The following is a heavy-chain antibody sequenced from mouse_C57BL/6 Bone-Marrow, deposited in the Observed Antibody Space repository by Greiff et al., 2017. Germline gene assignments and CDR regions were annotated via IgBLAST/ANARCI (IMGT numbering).Heavy chain of an antibody. CDR3: ARQGAYYSNYDFDY. Sequence: DVKLVESGGDLVKPGGSLKLSCAASGFTFSSYGMSWVRLTPDKRLEWVATISSGGSYTYYPDSVKGRFTISRDNAKNTRYLQMSSLKSEDTAMYYCARQGAYYSNYDFDYWGQGTTLTVSS. V-gene: IGHV5-6*02. D-gene: IGHD2-5*01. CDR1: GFTFSSYG. CDR2: ISSGGSYT. J-gene: IGHJ2*01.